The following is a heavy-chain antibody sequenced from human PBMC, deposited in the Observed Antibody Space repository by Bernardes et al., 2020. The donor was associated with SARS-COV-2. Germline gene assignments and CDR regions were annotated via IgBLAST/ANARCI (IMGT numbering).Heavy chain of an antibody. Sequence: ASVKVSCKASGYTFTSYGISWVRQAPGQGREWMGWISSYNGNTNFAQKLQGRVTMTTDTSTSTAYMELRSLRSDDTAVYYCERAIYCYDSSGYLRNGWFDPWGKGTLVIVPS. CDR2: ISSYNGNT. V-gene: IGHV1-18*04. J-gene: IGHJ5*02. CDR3: ERAIYCYDSSGYLRNGWFDP. D-gene: IGHD3-22*01. CDR1: GYTFTSYG.